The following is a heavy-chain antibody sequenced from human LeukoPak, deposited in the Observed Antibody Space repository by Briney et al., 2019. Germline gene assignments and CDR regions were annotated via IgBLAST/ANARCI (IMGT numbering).Heavy chain of an antibody. CDR3: ARGYIAARPYYFDY. Sequence: SQTLSLTFAISGDSVSSNSAAWNWIRQSPSRGLECLGRTYYRSKWYNDYAVSVKGRITINPDTSKNQFSLKLSSVTAADTAVYYCARGYIAARPYYFDYWGQGTLVTVSS. J-gene: IGHJ4*02. V-gene: IGHV6-1*01. CDR1: GDSVSSNSAA. CDR2: TYYRSKWYN. D-gene: IGHD6-6*01.